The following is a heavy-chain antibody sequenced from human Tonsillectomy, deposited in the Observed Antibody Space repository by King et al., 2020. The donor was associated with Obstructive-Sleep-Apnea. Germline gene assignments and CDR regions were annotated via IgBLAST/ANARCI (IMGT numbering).Heavy chain of an antibody. CDR3: TTGHRPFSSGSSKTYWYFDL. Sequence: QVQLVQSGTEVKKPGASVRVSCKVSGYTLTEFSIHWVRQAPGKGLEWMGGFDPEDGETIYAQKFQGRVTLTEDTSTDTAYMEMTSLTSEDTAVYYCTTGHRPFSSGSSKTYWYFDLWGRGTLVAVSS. D-gene: IGHD6-19*01. CDR2: FDPEDGET. J-gene: IGHJ2*01. V-gene: IGHV1-24*01. CDR1: GYTLTEFS.